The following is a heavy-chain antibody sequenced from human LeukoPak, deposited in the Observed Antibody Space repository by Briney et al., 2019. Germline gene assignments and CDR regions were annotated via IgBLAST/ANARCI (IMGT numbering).Heavy chain of an antibody. J-gene: IGHJ4*02. V-gene: IGHV3-23*01. D-gene: IGHD4-17*01. Sequence: GGSLRLSCTAPGFTFGDYAMSWFRQAPGKGLECVSVISRSGSGDNTYYADSVKGRFTISRDNSRNTLYLQMDSLRAEDTAVYFCSKKGQADDYGKPGWGQGTLVTVSS. CDR1: GFTFGDYA. CDR3: SKKGQADDYGKPG. CDR2: ISRSGSGDNT.